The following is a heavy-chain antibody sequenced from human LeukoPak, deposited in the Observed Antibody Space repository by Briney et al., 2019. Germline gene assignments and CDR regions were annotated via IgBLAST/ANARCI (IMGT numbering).Heavy chain of an antibody. V-gene: IGHV4-59*08. CDR1: GGSISSYY. CDR2: IYYTGST. CDR3: ARQRVNKWDNLWSFDY. J-gene: IGHJ4*02. Sequence: SETLSLTCTVSGGSISSYYWSWIRQPPGKGLEWSGHIYYTGSTNYNPSLKSRVTISLDTSKNQFSLKLSSMTAADTAVYYCARQRVNKWDNLWSFDYWGQGTLVTVSS. D-gene: IGHD1-26*01.